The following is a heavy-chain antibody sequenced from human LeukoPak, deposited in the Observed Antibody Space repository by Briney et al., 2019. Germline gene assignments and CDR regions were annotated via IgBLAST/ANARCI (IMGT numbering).Heavy chain of an antibody. D-gene: IGHD6-19*01. V-gene: IGHV4-4*07. CDR3: AREAVAVAFDY. CDR2: VYTSGNT. J-gene: IGHJ4*02. CDR1: GGSISSYY. Sequence: SETLSLTCTVSGGSISSYYWSWIRQPAGKGLEWIGRVYTSGNTNYNPSLKSRVTISVDTSKNQFSLKLSSVTAADTAVYYCAREAVAVAFDYWGQGTLVTVSS.